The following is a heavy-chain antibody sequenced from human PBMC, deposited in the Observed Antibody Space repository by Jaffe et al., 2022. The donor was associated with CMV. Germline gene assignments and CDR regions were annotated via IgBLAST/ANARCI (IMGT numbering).Heavy chain of an antibody. D-gene: IGHD3-16*01. V-gene: IGHV4-34*01. CDR1: GGSFSGYY. CDR3: ARDPQSSEDYVWGDAFDI. Sequence: QVQLQQWGAGLLKPSETLSLTCAVYGGSFSGYYWSWIRQPPGKGLEWIGEINHSGSTNYNPSLKSRVTISVDTSKNQFSLKLSSVTAADTAVYYCARDPQSSEDYVWGDAFDIWGQGTMVTVSS. J-gene: IGHJ3*02. CDR2: INHSGST.